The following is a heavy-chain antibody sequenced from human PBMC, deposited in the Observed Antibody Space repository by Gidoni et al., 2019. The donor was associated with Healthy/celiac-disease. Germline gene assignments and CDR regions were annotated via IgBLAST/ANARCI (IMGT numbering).Heavy chain of an antibody. Sequence: QVQLVQSGAEVKKPGSSVKVPCKASGGTFSSYAISWVRQAPGQGLEWMRGIIPIFGTANYAQKFQGRVTITADESTSTAYMELSSLRSEDTAVYYCARGGKHQLKNWFDPLGQGTLVTVSS. CDR2: IIPIFGTA. CDR3: ARGGKHQLKNWFDP. J-gene: IGHJ5*02. V-gene: IGHV1-69*01. CDR1: GGTFSSYA. D-gene: IGHD6-13*01.